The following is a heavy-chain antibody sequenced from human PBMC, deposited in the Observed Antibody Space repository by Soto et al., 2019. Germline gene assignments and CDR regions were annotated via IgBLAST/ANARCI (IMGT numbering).Heavy chain of an antibody. CDR1: GFTFSSYG. V-gene: IGHV3-30*18. CDR2: ISYDGSNK. Sequence: PGESLRLSCAASGFTFSSYGMHWVRQAPGKGLEWVAVISYDGSNKYYADSVKGRFTISRDNSKNTLYLQMNSLRAEDTAVYYCAKDQIRLYGSSSSPSLDYYYGMDVWGQGTTVTVSS. D-gene: IGHD6-6*01. J-gene: IGHJ6*02. CDR3: AKDQIRLYGSSSSPSLDYYYGMDV.